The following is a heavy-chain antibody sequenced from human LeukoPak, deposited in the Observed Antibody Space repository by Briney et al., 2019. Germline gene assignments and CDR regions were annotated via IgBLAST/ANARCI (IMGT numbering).Heavy chain of an antibody. CDR3: AGDGCSSTSCPPWNYYYYMDV. V-gene: IGHV1-2*02. CDR1: GYTFTGYY. Sequence: ASVKVSCKASGYTFTGYYMHWVRQAPGQGLEWMGWINPNSGGTNYAQKFQGSVTMTRDTSISTAYMELSRLRSDDTAVYYCAGDGCSSTSCPPWNYYYYMDVWGKGTTVTVSS. D-gene: IGHD2-2*01. J-gene: IGHJ6*03. CDR2: INPNSGGT.